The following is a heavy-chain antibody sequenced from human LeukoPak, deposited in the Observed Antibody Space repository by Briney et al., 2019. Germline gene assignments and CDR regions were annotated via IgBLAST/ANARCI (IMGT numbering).Heavy chain of an antibody. Sequence: ASGTVSCKASGYTFTSYGISWVRQAPGQGLEGMGWISAYNGNTKHAQKVQGRVTMTTETSTSTAYMELRSLRSDDTAVYYCARDKTGQLAPGDWGQGTLVTVSS. CDR1: GYTFTSYG. J-gene: IGHJ4*02. V-gene: IGHV1-18*01. CDR3: ARDKTGQLAPGD. CDR2: ISAYNGNT. D-gene: IGHD6-13*01.